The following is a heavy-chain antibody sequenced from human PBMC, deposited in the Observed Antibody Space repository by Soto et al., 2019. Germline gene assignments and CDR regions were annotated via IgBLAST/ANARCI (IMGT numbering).Heavy chain of an antibody. CDR1: GFTFSTYS. J-gene: IGHJ6*02. Sequence: EVQLVESGGGLVQPGVSLRLSCAASGFTFSTYSMNWVRQAPGKGLEWISYITKSSRTIYYADSVKGRFTISRDNAKNSLYLQMNSLRAVDTAVYYCTRDHGYGYGMDVWGQGTTVTVSS. D-gene: IGHD5-12*01. CDR2: ITKSSRTI. V-gene: IGHV3-48*01. CDR3: TRDHGYGYGMDV.